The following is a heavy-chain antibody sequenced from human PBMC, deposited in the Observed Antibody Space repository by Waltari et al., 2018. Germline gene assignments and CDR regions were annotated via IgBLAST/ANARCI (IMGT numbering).Heavy chain of an antibody. CDR2: IYYSGST. J-gene: IGHJ5*02. CDR1: GGSISSYY. Sequence: QVQLQESGPGLVKPSETLSLTCTVSGGSISSYYWSWIRQLPGKGLGGIGYIYYSGSTNYNPSLKIRVTKSVDTSKNQFSLKLSSVTAAETAVYYCATTWTLYGGNSGGWFDPWGQGTLVTVSS. V-gene: IGHV4-59*03. D-gene: IGHD2-21*02. CDR3: ATTWTLYGGNSGGWFDP.